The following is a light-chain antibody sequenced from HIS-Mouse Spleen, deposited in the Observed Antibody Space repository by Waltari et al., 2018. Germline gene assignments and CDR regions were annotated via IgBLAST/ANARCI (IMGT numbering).Light chain of an antibody. CDR1: RSDVGGYNY. V-gene: IGLV2-8*01. CDR3: SSYAGSNKV. CDR2: EVS. J-gene: IGLJ2*01. Sequence: QSALTQPPSASGSPGQSVTISCTGTRSDVGGYNYVSWYQQHPGKAPKLMIYEVSTRPSGVPDRFSGSKSGNTASLTVSGLQAEDEADYYCSSYAGSNKVFGGGTKLTVL.